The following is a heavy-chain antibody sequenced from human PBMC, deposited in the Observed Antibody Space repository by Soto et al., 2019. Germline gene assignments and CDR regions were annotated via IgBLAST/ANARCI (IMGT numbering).Heavy chain of an antibody. D-gene: IGHD3-3*01. CDR3: AVQRAQAAIFGVVHNIPLSVDY. J-gene: IGHJ4*02. V-gene: IGHV4-59*08. CDR2: IYYSGST. Sequence: PSETLSLTCTVTHGSISSNHSTWIRPPPGKALARHGYIYYSGSTNYNPSLKSRVTISVDTSKNQFSLKLSSVTAADTAVYYCAVQRAQAAIFGVVHNIPLSVDYWGQGTLVTVSS. CDR1: HGSISSNH.